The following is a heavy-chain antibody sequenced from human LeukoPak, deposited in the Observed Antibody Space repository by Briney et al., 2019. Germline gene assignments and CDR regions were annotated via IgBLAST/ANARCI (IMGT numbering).Heavy chain of an antibody. V-gene: IGHV4-59*01. J-gene: IGHJ6*03. Sequence: SETLSLTCTVSGGSISSYYWSWIRQPPGKGLEWIGYIYYSGSTNYNPSLKSRVTISVDTSKNRFSLKLSSVTAADTAVYYCARGDAAAPSSYYYYYMDVWGKGTTVTVSS. CDR1: GGSISSYY. CDR2: IYYSGST. D-gene: IGHD6-13*01. CDR3: ARGDAAAPSSYYYYYMDV.